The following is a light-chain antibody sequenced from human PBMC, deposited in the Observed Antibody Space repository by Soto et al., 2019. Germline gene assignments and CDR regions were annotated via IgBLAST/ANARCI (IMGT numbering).Light chain of an antibody. CDR2: EVN. CDR3: SSYVSGNNFV. J-gene: IGLJ1*01. Sequence: QSALTQPASVSGSPGQSITITCTGTSSDIGVYNYVSWYQQHPGKAPKLMIYEVNKRPSGVPDRFSGSKSSNTASLTVSGLQAEDEADYYCSSYVSGNNFVFGTGTKVTVL. V-gene: IGLV2-8*01. CDR1: SSDIGVYNY.